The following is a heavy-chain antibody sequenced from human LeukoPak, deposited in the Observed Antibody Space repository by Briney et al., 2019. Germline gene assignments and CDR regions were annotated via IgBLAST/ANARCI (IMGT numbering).Heavy chain of an antibody. D-gene: IGHD3-10*01. CDR2: INHSGST. CDR1: GGSFSGYY. Sequence: SETLSLTCAVYGGSFSGYYWSWIRQPPGKGLEWIGEINHSGSTNYNPSLKSRVTISVDTSKNQFSLKLSSVTAADTAVYYCAIRFAEIFDYWGQGTLVTVSS. J-gene: IGHJ4*02. CDR3: AIRFAEIFDY. V-gene: IGHV4-34*01.